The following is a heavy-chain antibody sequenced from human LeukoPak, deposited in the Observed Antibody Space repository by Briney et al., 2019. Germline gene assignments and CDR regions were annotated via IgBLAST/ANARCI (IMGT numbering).Heavy chain of an antibody. CDR2: IYYSGST. J-gene: IGHJ4*02. CDR3: ARQSSPELELRRAHFDY. CDR1: GGSISSRSYF. Sequence: PSETLSLTCTVFGGSISSRSYFWGWIRQPPGKGLEWIGSIYYSGSTYYNPSVKSRVTISVDTSKNQFSLKLISVTAADTAVYYCARQSSPELELRRAHFDYWGQGTLVTVSS. V-gene: IGHV4-39*01. D-gene: IGHD1-7*01.